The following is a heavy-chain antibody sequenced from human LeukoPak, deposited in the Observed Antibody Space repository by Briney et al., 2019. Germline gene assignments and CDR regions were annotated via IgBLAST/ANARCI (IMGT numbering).Heavy chain of an antibody. V-gene: IGHV3-23*01. CDR3: AKVALGYCSGGSCYYFDY. Sequence: GGSLRLSCAASGFTFSGYAMSWVRQAPEKGLEWVSSINAFGASTYYADSVKGRFTISRDNSKSTLYLQMNSLRAEDTAVYYCAKVALGYCSGGSCYYFDYGGQGTMVIVSS. CDR1: GFTFSGYA. CDR2: INAFGAST. J-gene: IGHJ4*02. D-gene: IGHD2-15*01.